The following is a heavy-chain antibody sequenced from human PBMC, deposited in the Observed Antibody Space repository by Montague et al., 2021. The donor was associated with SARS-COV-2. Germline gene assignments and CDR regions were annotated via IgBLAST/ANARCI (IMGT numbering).Heavy chain of an antibody. D-gene: IGHD6-19*01. V-gene: IGHV4-59*02. CDR2: IFNTGAT. CDR3: ASLGALAGNSFDF. J-gene: IGHJ3*01. Sequence: SETLSLTCTVSSGSVYGHYSAWIRQPPGKRLEFISYIFNTGATYYNPSPGSRVTISVDTSKNQDALKVNSVTAADSAFYYCASLGALAGNSFDFWGPGTLVTVSS. CDR1: SGSVYGHY.